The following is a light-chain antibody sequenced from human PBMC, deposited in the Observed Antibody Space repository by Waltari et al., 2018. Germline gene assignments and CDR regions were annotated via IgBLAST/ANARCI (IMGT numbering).Light chain of an antibody. CDR1: QSVDNRF. CDR2: GAS. V-gene: IGKV3-20*01. Sequence: ENVLTQSPGTLSLSLGERVTLSCRARQSVDNRFLAWYQKKPGQAPRLLIYGASSRATDIPDRFIGSGSGTDFTLTINGLEPEDFAVYYCHQSGGSGRTFGGGTKVEIK. J-gene: IGKJ4*01. CDR3: HQSGGSGRT.